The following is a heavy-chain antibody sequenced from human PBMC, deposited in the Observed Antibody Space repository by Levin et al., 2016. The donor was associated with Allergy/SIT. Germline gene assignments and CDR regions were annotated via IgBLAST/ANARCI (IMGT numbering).Heavy chain of an antibody. V-gene: IGHV5-10-1*01. CDR1: GYSFTSYW. CDR3: ARHERAAAGAYFDY. Sequence: KVSCKGSGYSFTSYWISWVRQMPGKGLEWMGRIDPSDSYTNYSPSFQGHVTISADKSISTAYLQWSSLKASDTAMYYCARHERAAAGAYFDYWGQGTLVTVSS. J-gene: IGHJ4*02. CDR2: IDPSDSYT. D-gene: IGHD6-13*01.